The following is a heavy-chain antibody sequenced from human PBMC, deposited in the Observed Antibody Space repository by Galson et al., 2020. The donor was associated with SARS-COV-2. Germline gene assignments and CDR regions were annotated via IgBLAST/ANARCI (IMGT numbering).Heavy chain of an antibody. CDR1: GFSLSTSGMC. J-gene: IGHJ6*02. D-gene: IGHD6-19*01. V-gene: IGHV2-70*01. CDR3: ARIQYSSGWLGGYYGMDV. Sequence: SGPTLVKPTQTLTLTCTFSGFSLSTSGMCVSWIRQPPGKALEWLALIDWDDDKYYSTSLKTRLTISKDTSKNQVVLTMTNMDPVDTATYYCARIQYSSGWLGGYYGMDVWGQGTTVTVSS. CDR2: IDWDDDK.